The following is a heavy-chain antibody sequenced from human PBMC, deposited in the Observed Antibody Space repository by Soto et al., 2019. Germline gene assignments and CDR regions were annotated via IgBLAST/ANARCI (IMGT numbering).Heavy chain of an antibody. Sequence: PGGSLRLSCAASRFPFSRYGMNWVRQPPGKGLEWVGSIYYSGDTYYSPSLKSRVTISLDTSMNQFSLKLTSVSAADTAMYYCARQATTSWSYWGQGTLVTVSS. CDR1: RFPFSRYG. D-gene: IGHD2-2*01. V-gene: IGHV4-39*01. CDR3: ARQATTSWSY. CDR2: IYYSGDT. J-gene: IGHJ4*02.